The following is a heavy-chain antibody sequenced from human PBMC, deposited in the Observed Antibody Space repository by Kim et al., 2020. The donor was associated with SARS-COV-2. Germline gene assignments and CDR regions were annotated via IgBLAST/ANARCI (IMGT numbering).Heavy chain of an antibody. CDR3: ASPHPDTAMELRSYYYYGMDV. D-gene: IGHD5-18*01. V-gene: IGHV1-69*13. Sequence: SVKVSCKASGGTFSSYAISWVRQAPGQGLEWMGGIIPIFGTANYAQKFQGRVTITADESTSTAYMELSSLRSEDTAVYYCASPHPDTAMELRSYYYYGMDVWGQGTTVTVSS. CDR2: IIPIFGTA. CDR1: GGTFSSYA. J-gene: IGHJ6*02.